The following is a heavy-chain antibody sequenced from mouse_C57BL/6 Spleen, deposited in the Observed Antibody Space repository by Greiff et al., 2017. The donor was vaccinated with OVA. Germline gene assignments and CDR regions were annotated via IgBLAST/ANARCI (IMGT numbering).Heavy chain of an antibody. CDR1: GFTFSSYA. CDR3: ARWGSYEGFAY. V-gene: IGHV5-4*03. Sequence: EVKLMESGGGLVKPGGSLKLSCAASGFTFSSYAMSWVRQTPEKRLEWVATISDGGSYTYYPDNVKGRFTISRDNAKNNLYLQMSHLKSEDTAMYYCARWGSYEGFAYWGQGTLVTVSA. D-gene: IGHD1-1*02. CDR2: ISDGGSYT. J-gene: IGHJ3*01.